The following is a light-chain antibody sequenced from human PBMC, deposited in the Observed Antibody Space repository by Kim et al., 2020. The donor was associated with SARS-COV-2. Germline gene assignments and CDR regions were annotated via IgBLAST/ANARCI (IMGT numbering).Light chain of an antibody. CDR1: SNNVGNQG. V-gene: IGLV10-54*01. Sequence: QAGLTQPPSVSKGLRQTATLTCNGNSNNVGNQGAAWLQQHQGHPPKLLSYRNNNRPSGISERFSASRSGNTASLTITGLQPEDEADYYCSAWDNSLSIWVFGGGTQLTVL. CDR2: RNN. CDR3: SAWDNSLSIWV. J-gene: IGLJ3*02.